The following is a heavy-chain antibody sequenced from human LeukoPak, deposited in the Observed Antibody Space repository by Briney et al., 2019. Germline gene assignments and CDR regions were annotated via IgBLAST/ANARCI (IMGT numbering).Heavy chain of an antibody. V-gene: IGHV4-34*01. J-gene: IGHJ4*02. D-gene: IGHD3-22*01. CDR1: GGSFSGYY. CDR2: INHSGST. CDR3: ARGYSSGLSGNDY. Sequence: SETLSLTCAVFGGSFSGYYWSWIRQPPGKGLEWIGEINHSGSTNDNPSLKSRVTISVDTSKNQFSLKLSSVTAADTAVYYCARGYSSGLSGNDYWGQGTLVTVSS.